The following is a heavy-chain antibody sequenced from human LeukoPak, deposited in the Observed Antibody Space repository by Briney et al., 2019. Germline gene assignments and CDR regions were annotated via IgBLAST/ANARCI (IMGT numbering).Heavy chain of an antibody. CDR3: ARGVKNNSPRFDY. CDR1: GGSISSSSYY. Sequence: PSETLSLTCTVSGGSISSSSYYWGWIRQPPGKGLEWIGYIYYSGSTNYNPSLKSRVTISVDTSKNQFSLKLSSVTAADTAVYYCARGVKNNSPRFDYWGQGTLVTVSS. J-gene: IGHJ4*02. V-gene: IGHV4-61*05. CDR2: IYYSGST. D-gene: IGHD1-14*01.